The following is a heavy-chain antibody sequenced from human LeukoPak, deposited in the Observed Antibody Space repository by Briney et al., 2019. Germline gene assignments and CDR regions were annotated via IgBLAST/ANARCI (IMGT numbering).Heavy chain of an antibody. CDR2: TYHSGST. D-gene: IGHD3-16*02. Sequence: SETLSLTCTVSGYSISSGYYWGWIRQPPGKGLEWIGSTYHSGSTYYNPSLKSRVTISVDTSKNQFSLKLSSVTAADTAVYYCARVGPSIPRGTQAYSSQLVSGSYHFDYWGQGTLVTVSS. CDR3: ARVGPSIPRGTQAYSSQLVSGSYHFDY. J-gene: IGHJ4*02. V-gene: IGHV4-38-2*02. CDR1: GYSISSGYY.